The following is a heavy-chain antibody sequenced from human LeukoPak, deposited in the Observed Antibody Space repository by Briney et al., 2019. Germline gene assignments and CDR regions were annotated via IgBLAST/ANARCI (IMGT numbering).Heavy chain of an antibody. Sequence: PSETLSLTCTVSGGSISSYYWSWIRQPAGKGLEWIGRIYTSGSTNYNPSLKSRDTMSVDTSKDQFSLKLSSVTAADTAVYYCARDLVFAALDYWGQGTLVTVSS. CDR2: IYTSGST. V-gene: IGHV4-4*07. CDR1: GGSISSYY. J-gene: IGHJ4*02. D-gene: IGHD2-21*01. CDR3: ARDLVFAALDY.